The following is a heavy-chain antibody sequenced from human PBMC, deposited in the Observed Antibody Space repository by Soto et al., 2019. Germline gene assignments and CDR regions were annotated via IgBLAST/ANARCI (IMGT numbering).Heavy chain of an antibody. CDR3: ARAVVPAANYGMDV. CDR1: GGSISSGGYY. Sequence: SETLCLTCTVSGGSISSGGYYWSWIRQHPGKGLEWIGYIYYSGSTYYNPSLKSRVTISVDTSKNQFSLKLSSVTAADTAVYYCARAVVPAANYGMDVWGQGTTVTVS. CDR2: IYYSGST. V-gene: IGHV4-31*03. D-gene: IGHD2-2*01. J-gene: IGHJ6*02.